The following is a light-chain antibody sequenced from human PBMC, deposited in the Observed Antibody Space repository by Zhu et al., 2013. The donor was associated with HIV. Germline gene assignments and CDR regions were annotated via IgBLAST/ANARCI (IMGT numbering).Light chain of an antibody. J-gene: IGKJ3*01. V-gene: IGKV3-11*01. Sequence: EIVLTQSPATLSLSPGERATLSCRASQSVSRYLAWYQQKPGQAPRLLIYDVSNRATGIPARFSGSGSGTDFTLTISSLEPEDFAIHYCQQRNNWPPVFTFGPGTKVDIK. CDR3: QQRNNWPPVFT. CDR2: DVS. CDR1: QSVSRY.